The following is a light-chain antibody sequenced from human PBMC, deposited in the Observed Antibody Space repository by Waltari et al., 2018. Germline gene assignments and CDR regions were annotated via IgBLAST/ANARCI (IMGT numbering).Light chain of an antibody. CDR1: RSDVGTYNL. J-gene: IGLJ1*01. CDR2: EDN. V-gene: IGLV2-23*01. Sequence: QSALAQPASVSGSPGQSITISCTGTRSDVGTYNLVSWYHQHPGEAPKLMIYEDNKRPSGVSHRFSGSHSGKTASLIISGLQAEDEADYHCCSYAGSGTYVFGTGTKVSVL. CDR3: CSYAGSGTYV.